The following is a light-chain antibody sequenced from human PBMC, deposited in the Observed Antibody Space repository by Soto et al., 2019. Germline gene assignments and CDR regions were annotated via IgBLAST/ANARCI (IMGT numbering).Light chain of an antibody. CDR2: SAS. Sequence: IQVTQSPSSVSASVGDRVTITCRASQPISSWLAWYQQKPGQPPNLLIYSASTLRSGVPSRFSGSESGTLFTLTITNLQPEDFATYYCQQYDNLSSYTFGQGTKLQI. CDR3: QQYDNLSSYT. V-gene: IGKV1-12*02. J-gene: IGKJ2*01. CDR1: QPISSW.